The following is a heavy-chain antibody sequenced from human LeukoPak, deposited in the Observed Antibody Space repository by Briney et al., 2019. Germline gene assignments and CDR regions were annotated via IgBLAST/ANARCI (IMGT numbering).Heavy chain of an antibody. V-gene: IGHV4-59*08. CDR1: GGSITSDY. CDR3: ARADESLVYGMDV. J-gene: IGHJ6*02. CDR2: FSYSGST. Sequence: SETLSLTCTLSGGSITSDYWSWIRQSPGKGLEWIGYFSYSGSTHYSPSLASRVAISVDTSRNQLSLKLRSVTAADTAIYYCARADESLVYGMDVWGPGTTVIVSS.